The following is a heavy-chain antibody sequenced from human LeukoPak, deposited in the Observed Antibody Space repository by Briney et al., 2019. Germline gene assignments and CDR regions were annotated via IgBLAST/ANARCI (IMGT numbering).Heavy chain of an antibody. Sequence: SETLSLTCAVYGGSFSGYYWSWIRQPPGKGLERIGEINHSGSTNYNPSLKSRVTISVDTSKNQFSLKLSSVTAADTAVYYCARQRLLWFGELTNWFDPWGQGTLVTVSS. CDR3: ARQRLLWFGELTNWFDP. V-gene: IGHV4-34*01. CDR2: INHSGST. D-gene: IGHD3-10*01. CDR1: GGSFSGYY. J-gene: IGHJ5*02.